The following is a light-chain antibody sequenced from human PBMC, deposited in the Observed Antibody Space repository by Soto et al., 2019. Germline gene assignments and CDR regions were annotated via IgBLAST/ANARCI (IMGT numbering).Light chain of an antibody. Sequence: EIVVTQSPGTLSLSPGERATLSCRASQSVSSSYLAWYQQKPGQAPRLLIHGASSRATGIPDRFSGSGSGTDFTLTISRLEPEDFVVYYCQQYGSSPLTFGGGTKVEIK. CDR3: QQYGSSPLT. CDR1: QSVSSSY. J-gene: IGKJ4*01. V-gene: IGKV3-20*01. CDR2: GAS.